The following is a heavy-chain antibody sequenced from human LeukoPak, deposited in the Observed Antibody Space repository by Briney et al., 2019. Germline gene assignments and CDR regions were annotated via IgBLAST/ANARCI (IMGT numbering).Heavy chain of an antibody. J-gene: IGHJ1*01. CDR2: ISSSSGYI. V-gene: IGHV3-21*01. Sequence: GGSLRLSCAASGFTFSSYSMNWVRQAPGKGLEWVSSISSSSGYIYYADSVKGRFTISRDNAKNSLYLQMNSLRAEDTAVYYCARGPRNSSSYQYFQHWGQGTLVTVSS. CDR1: GFTFSSYS. CDR3: ARGPRNSSSYQYFQH. D-gene: IGHD6-13*01.